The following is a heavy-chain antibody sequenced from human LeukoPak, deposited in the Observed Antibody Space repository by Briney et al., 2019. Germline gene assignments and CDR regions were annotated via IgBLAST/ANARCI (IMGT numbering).Heavy chain of an antibody. CDR3: AKDPYSYGSYFDY. CDR2: IWYDGRDK. CDR1: GFTFSGCG. J-gene: IGHJ4*02. D-gene: IGHD5-18*01. Sequence: GGSLRLSCAASGFTFSGCGMHWVRQAPGKGLEWVAFIWYDGRDKYYAGSVKGRFTISRDNSKNTLYLQMNSLRAEDTAMYYCAKDPYSYGSYFDYWGQGTLVTVSS. V-gene: IGHV3-30*02.